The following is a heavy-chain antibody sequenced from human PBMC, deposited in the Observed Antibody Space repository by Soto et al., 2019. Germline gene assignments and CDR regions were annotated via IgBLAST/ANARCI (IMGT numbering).Heavy chain of an antibody. CDR1: AYRFTTCD. CDR2: MNPNNGYT. D-gene: IGHD6-13*01. Sequence: CVMLSGGSSAYRFTTCDIQCVRPATGQGLEWMGWMNPNNGYTDYAQKFQGRVTMTRDTSLSTAYMELSSLTSDDTAVYYCARDLAAVPRAFAYWGRGTLVTVSS. CDR3: ARDLAAVPRAFAY. J-gene: IGHJ4*02. V-gene: IGHV1-8*01.